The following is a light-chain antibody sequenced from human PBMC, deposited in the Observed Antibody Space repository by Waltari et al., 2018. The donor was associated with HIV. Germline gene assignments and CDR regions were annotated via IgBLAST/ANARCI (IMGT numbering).Light chain of an antibody. J-gene: IGLJ3*02. CDR2: EVS. V-gene: IGLV2-14*01. CDR3: SSYTSSSTWV. CDR1: RSDVGGYNY. Sequence: QSALTQPASVSGSPGQSITISCTGSRSDVGGYNYVSWYQHHPGKAPKLVLYEVSNRPSGVSNRFSGYKSGNTASLTISGLQAEDEGDYYCSSYTSSSTWVFGGGTKLTVL.